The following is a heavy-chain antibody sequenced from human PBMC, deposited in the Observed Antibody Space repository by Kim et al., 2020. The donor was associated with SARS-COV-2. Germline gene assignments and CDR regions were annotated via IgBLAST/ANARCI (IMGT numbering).Heavy chain of an antibody. D-gene: IGHD3-16*01. J-gene: IGHJ6*01. CDR3: ARVKGGGARNQRGGIGMAV. CDR1: GGSFSGYY. CDR2: INHSGST. V-gene: IGHV4-34*01. Sequence: SETLSLTCAVYGGSFSGYYWSWIRQPPGKGLEWIGEINHSGSTNYNPSLKSRVTISVDTSKNKFSLKLSSVTAADTAGDYCARVKGGGARNQRGGIGMAV.